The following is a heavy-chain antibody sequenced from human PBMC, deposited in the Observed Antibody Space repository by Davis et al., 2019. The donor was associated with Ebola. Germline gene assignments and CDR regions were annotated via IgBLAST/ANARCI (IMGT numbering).Heavy chain of an antibody. CDR3: ARNNGDYVSFDF. Sequence: GESLKISCVASGFTFSTYGMHWVRQAPGKGLEWVAVMSFDGSNENYVDSVKGRFTISRDNSKNTLYLQMNSLRAEDSAIYYCARNNGDYVSFDFWGQGAWVTVSS. CDR1: GFTFSTYG. V-gene: IGHV3-30*03. J-gene: IGHJ3*01. D-gene: IGHD4-17*01. CDR2: MSFDGSNE.